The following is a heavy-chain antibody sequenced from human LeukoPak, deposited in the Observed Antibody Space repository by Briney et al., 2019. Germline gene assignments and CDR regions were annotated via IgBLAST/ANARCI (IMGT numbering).Heavy chain of an antibody. Sequence: GGSLRLSCAASGFTFSSYAMHWVRQAPGKVLEWVAVISYDGSNKYYADSVKGRFTISRDNSKNTLYLQMNSLRAEDTAVYYCARDEVRYLRYHYYGMDVWGQGTTVTVSS. J-gene: IGHJ6*02. D-gene: IGHD3-9*01. CDR3: ARDEVRYLRYHYYGMDV. CDR2: ISYDGSNK. CDR1: GFTFSSYA. V-gene: IGHV3-30*04.